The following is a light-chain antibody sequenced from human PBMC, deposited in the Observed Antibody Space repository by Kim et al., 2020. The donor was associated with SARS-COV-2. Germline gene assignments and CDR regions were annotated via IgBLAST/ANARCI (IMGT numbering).Light chain of an antibody. CDR1: QTISTF. J-gene: IGKJ2*01. CDR2: GAS. CDR3: QQSYSSPRT. V-gene: IGKV1-39*01. Sequence: DIQMTQSPSSLSASVGDRVTITCRASQTISTFLNWYQQKPGKAPKFLIYGASSLQSGVPSRFSGSGSGTDFTLTITSLQPEDFATYYCQQSYSSPRTFGQGTKREIK.